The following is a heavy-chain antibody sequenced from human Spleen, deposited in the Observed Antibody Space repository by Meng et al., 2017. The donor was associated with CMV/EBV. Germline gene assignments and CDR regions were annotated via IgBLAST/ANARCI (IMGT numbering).Heavy chain of an antibody. Sequence: SGFTVSSNYMSWVRQAPGKGLEWVSVIYSGGSTYYADSVKGRFTISRDNSKNTLYLQMNSLRAEDTAVYYCASDSNGDLSYYYGMDVWGQGTMVTVSS. CDR2: IYSGGST. J-gene: IGHJ6*02. CDR1: GFTVSSNY. V-gene: IGHV3-53*01. CDR3: ASDSNGDLSYYYGMDV. D-gene: IGHD2-8*01.